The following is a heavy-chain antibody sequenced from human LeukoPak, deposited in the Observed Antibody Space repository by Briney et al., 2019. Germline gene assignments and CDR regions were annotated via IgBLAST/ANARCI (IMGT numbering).Heavy chain of an antibody. V-gene: IGHV3-23*01. CDR1: GFTFSNYA. D-gene: IGHD3-10*01. CDR2: IIATGDTT. CDR3: AKDLRTYGSGIYRLPTVIFHY. Sequence: GGSLRLSCAASGFTFSNYAMNWVRQAPGKGLEWVSSIIATGDTTYYADSVKGRFTISRDNPKNILYLQMNTLRAEDTAVYYCAKDLRTYGSGIYRLPTVIFHYWGQGTLVTVSS. J-gene: IGHJ4*02.